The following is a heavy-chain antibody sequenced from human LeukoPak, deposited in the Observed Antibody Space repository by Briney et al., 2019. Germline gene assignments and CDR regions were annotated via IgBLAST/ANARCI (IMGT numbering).Heavy chain of an antibody. Sequence: GGSLRLSCAASGFTFSSYGMHWVRQAPGKGLEWVAVIWYDGSNKYYADSVKGRFTISRDNSKNTLYLQMNSLRAEDTAVYYCAKALDIVVVVIDYWGQGTLVTVSS. CDR2: IWYDGSNK. CDR1: GFTFSSYG. D-gene: IGHD2-15*01. J-gene: IGHJ4*02. V-gene: IGHV3-33*06. CDR3: AKALDIVVVVIDY.